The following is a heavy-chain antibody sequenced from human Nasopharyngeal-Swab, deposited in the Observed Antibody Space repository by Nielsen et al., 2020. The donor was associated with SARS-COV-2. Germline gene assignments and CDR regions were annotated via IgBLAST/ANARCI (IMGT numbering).Heavy chain of an antibody. V-gene: IGHV3-30*02. Sequence: GESLKISFAASGFTFSSYGMHWVRQAPGKGLEWVAFIRYDGSNKYYADSVKGRFTISRDKSKNTLYLQMNSLRAEDTAVYYYAKEWDSSSWYYFDYWGQGTLVTVSS. CDR1: GFTFSSYG. D-gene: IGHD6-13*01. J-gene: IGHJ4*02. CDR2: IRYDGSNK. CDR3: AKEWDSSSWYYFDY.